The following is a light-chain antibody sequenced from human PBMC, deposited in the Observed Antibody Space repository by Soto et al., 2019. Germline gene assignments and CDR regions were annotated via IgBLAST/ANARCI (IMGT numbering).Light chain of an antibody. V-gene: IGLV2-14*01. J-gene: IGLJ3*02. Sequence: QSALTQPASVSGSPGQSITISCTGTSSDVGGYKFVSWYQQHPGKAPKLMIYEVINRPSGVSNRFSGSKSGNTASLTISGLQAEDEADYYCSSYTTKSTRVFGGGTKLTVL. CDR3: SSYTTKSTRV. CDR2: EVI. CDR1: SSDVGGYKF.